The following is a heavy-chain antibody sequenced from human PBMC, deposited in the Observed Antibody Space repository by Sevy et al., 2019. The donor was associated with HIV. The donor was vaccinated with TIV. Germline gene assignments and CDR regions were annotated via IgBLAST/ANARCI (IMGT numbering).Heavy chain of an antibody. J-gene: IGHJ4*02. CDR2: IYHSGRT. CDR3: GHIAVAREGEYYFDY. V-gene: IGHV4-38-2*02. Sequence: SETLSLTCTVSNYSISSGYFWGWLRQPPGKGLVWIGSIYHSGRTYYNPSLKSRVTVSVDTAKNQFSLKLSSVTAADTAVYYCGHIAVAREGEYYFDYWGQGTLVTVSS. D-gene: IGHD6-19*01. CDR1: NYSISSGYF.